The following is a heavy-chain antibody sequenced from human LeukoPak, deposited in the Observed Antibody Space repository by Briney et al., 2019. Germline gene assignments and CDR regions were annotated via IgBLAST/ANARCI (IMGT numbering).Heavy chain of an antibody. CDR3: ARAYDSDTSGYYNDY. D-gene: IGHD3-22*01. V-gene: IGHV4-59*01. CDR1: GGSISNYY. CDR2: IFYIGST. Sequence: PSETLSLTCTVSGGSISNYYWSWIRQPPGKGLEWIGNIFYIGSTNYNPSLKSRVTMSVDTSKNQFSLRLSSVTAADTAVYYCARAYDSDTSGYYNDYWGHGALVTVSS. J-gene: IGHJ4*01.